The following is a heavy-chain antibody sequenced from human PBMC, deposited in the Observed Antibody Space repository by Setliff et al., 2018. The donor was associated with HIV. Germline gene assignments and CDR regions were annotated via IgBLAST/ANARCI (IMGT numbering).Heavy chain of an antibody. Sequence: ASVKVSCKSSGYTFTGSFMHWVRQAPGQGLEWMGWINCNSGGTCYAQNFQGRVTMTRDTSINTAYKELSRLRSDDTAVYYCARDDHGDPFDYWGQGTLVTVSS. J-gene: IGHJ4*02. D-gene: IGHD4-17*01. V-gene: IGHV1-2*02. CDR1: GYTFTGSF. CDR3: ARDDHGDPFDY. CDR2: INCNSGGT.